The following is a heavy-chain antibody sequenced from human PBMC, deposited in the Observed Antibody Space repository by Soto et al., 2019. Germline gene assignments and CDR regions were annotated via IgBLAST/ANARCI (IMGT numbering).Heavy chain of an antibody. Sequence: PSETLSLTCSVSGDPVSSGSYYWTWVRQHPVKGLEWIGYIYHTGSTYYNPSLQSRLIMSVDTSKNQSSLHLYSVTAADTAVYFCAAKLGTTHYFDFWGQGSLVTVSS. V-gene: IGHV4-31*03. J-gene: IGHJ4*02. CDR3: AAKLGTTHYFDF. CDR2: IYHTGST. CDR1: GDPVSSGSYY. D-gene: IGHD7-27*01.